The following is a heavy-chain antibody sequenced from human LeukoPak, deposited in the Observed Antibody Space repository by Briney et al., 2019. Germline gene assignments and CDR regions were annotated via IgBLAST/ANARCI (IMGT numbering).Heavy chain of an antibody. Sequence: SETLSLTCTFSGGSISTYYWSWIRQPPGKGLEWIGYIYYSGYTNYNPSLKSRVTISIDTSKNQFSLKLSSVTAADTAVYYCSRQERWERPMFFDYWGQGILVTVSS. CDR1: GGSISTYY. J-gene: IGHJ4*02. CDR2: IYYSGYT. D-gene: IGHD1-26*01. V-gene: IGHV4-59*08. CDR3: SRQERWERPMFFDY.